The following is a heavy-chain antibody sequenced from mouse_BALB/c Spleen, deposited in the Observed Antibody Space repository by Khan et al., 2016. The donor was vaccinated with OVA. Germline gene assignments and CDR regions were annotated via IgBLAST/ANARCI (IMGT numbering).Heavy chain of an antibody. J-gene: IGHJ1*01. V-gene: IGHV9-1*02. CDR2: INTHTGEP. CDR1: GYTFTNYR. Sequence: QIQLVQSGPELKKPGETVKISCKAAGYTFTNYRMNWMKQAPEKGLKWMGWINTHTGEPTYGDDFTGRFAFSLETSATTAYLQINNLTNEDMATYVGARETSYWDMDAWGEGTTVTVSS. D-gene: IGHD1-3*01. CDR3: ARETSYWDMDA.